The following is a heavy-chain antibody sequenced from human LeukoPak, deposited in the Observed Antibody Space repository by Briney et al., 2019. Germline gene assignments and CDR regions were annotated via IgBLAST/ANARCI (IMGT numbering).Heavy chain of an antibody. CDR3: ARLAVAGTKDY. V-gene: IGHV4-34*01. CDR2: INHSGST. J-gene: IGHJ4*02. Sequence: SETLSLTCAVYGGSFSGYYWSWIRQPPGKGLEWIGEINHSGSTNYNPSLKSRVTISVDTSKNQFSLKLSSVTAADTAVYYCARLAVAGTKDYRGQGTLVTVSS. D-gene: IGHD6-19*01. CDR1: GGSFSGYY.